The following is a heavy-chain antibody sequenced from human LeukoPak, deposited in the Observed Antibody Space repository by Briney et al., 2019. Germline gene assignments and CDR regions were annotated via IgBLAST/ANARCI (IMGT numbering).Heavy chain of an antibody. CDR3: ARERAAFDT. V-gene: IGHV4-34*01. Sequence: SETLSLTCAVYGGSFSGYYWSWIRQPPGKGLEWIGEINHSGSTNYNPSLKSRVTIPVDTSKNQFSLKLSSVTAADTAVYYCARERAAFDTWGQGTMVTVSS. CDR1: GGSFSGYY. CDR2: INHSGST. J-gene: IGHJ3*02.